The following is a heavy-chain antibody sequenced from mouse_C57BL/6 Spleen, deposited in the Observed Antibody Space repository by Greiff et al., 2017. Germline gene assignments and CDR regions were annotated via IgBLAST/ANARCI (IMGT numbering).Heavy chain of an antibody. D-gene: IGHD1-1*01. CDR1: GYTFTSYW. Sequence: QVQLQQPGAELVRPGTSVKLSCKASGYTFTSYWLHWVKQRPGQGLEWIGVIDPSDSYTNYNQKFKGKATLTVDTSSSTAYMQLSSLTSEDSAVYYCARWGYGSYAMDYWGQGTSVTVSS. V-gene: IGHV1-59*01. CDR3: ARWGYGSYAMDY. CDR2: IDPSDSYT. J-gene: IGHJ4*01.